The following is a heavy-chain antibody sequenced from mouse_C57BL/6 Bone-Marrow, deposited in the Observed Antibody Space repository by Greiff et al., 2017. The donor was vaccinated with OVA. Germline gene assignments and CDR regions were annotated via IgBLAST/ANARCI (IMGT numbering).Heavy chain of an antibody. CDR2: IYPRSGNT. V-gene: IGHV1-81*01. J-gene: IGHJ2*01. D-gene: IGHD1-1*01. CDR1: GYTFTSYG. CDR3: AKGTTVVALYYFDY. Sequence: QVHVKQSGAELARPGASVKLSCKASGYTFTSYGISWVKQRTGQGLEWIGEIYPRSGNTYYNEKFKGKATLTADKSSSTAYMELRSLTSEDSAVYFCAKGTTVVALYYFDYWGQGTTLTVSS.